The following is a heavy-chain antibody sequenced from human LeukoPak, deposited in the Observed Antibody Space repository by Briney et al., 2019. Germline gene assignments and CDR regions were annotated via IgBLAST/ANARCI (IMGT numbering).Heavy chain of an antibody. CDR2: ISRSSSYI. J-gene: IGHJ6*03. V-gene: IGHV3-21*01. Sequence: GGSLRLSCAASGFTFSSYSMNWVRQAPGKGLEWVSSISRSSSYIYYADSVKGRFTISRDNAKNSLYLQMNSLRAEDTAVYYCARDIKYYYYYMDVWGKGTTVTVSS. CDR3: ARDIKYYYYYMDV. CDR1: GFTFSSYS.